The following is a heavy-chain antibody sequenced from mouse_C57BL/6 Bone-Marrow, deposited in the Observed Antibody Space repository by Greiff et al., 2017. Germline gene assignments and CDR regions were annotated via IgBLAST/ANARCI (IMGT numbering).Heavy chain of an antibody. J-gene: IGHJ3*01. CDR1: GYAFTNYL. Sequence: VQLKQSGAELVRPGTSVKVSCKASGYAFTNYLIEWVKQRPGQGLEWIGVINPGSGGTNYNEKFKGKATLTADKSSSTAYMQLSSLTSEDSAVYFCARFCDGFAYWGQGTLVTVSA. V-gene: IGHV1-54*01. CDR2: INPGSGGT. CDR3: ARFCDGFAY.